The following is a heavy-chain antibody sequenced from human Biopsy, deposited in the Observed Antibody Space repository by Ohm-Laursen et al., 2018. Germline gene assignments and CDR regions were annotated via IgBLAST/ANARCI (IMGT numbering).Heavy chain of an antibody. CDR2: FAPENGKT. Sequence: SSVKVSCNVSGYTPTDLSMHWVRQAPGKGLEWMGGFAPENGKTIYAQKFQGRVTMTEDTSTDTAYMELSNLRSEDTAVYYCAGDINNWNVNYWGQGTLVIVSS. J-gene: IGHJ4*02. D-gene: IGHD1-20*01. V-gene: IGHV1-24*01. CDR3: AGDINNWNVNY. CDR1: GYTPTDLS.